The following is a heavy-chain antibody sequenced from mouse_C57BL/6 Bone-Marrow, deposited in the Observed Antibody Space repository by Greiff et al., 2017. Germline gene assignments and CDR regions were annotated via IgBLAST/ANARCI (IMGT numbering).Heavy chain of an antibody. CDR3: ARNWAWFAY. J-gene: IGHJ3*01. D-gene: IGHD4-1*01. Sequence: QVQLQQSGAELARPGASVKMSCKASGYTFTGYTMHWVKQRPGQGLEWIGYINPSSGYTKYNQKFKDKATLTADKSSSTAYMQLSSLTSEDSAVYYCARNWAWFAYWGQGTLVTVSA. CDR2: INPSSGYT. V-gene: IGHV1-4*01. CDR1: GYTFTGYT.